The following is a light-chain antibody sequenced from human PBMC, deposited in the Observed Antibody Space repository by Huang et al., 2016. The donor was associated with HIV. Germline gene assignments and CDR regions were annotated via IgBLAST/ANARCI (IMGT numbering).Light chain of an antibody. CDR3: HQYAKSMAT. Sequence: VLTQSPVSVSLSLGDRLTVSCRASQSVYTSYLAWYQHKPGQSPRLLVYETSTRASGIPSRFSGSGSGRDFSLTISRLEPEDFGVYYCHQYAKSMATFGQGTKVDI. CDR2: ETS. V-gene: IGKV3D-20*02. CDR1: QSVYTSY. J-gene: IGKJ1*01.